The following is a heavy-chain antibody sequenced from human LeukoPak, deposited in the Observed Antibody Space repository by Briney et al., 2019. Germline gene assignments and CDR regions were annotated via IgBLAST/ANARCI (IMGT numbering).Heavy chain of an antibody. CDR1: GGSFSGYS. Sequence: SETLSLTCAVYGGSFSGYSWSWIRQPPGKGLEWIGYIYHSGSTYYNPSLKSRVTISVDRSKNQFSLKLSSVTAADTAVYYCARDGGSYDWYFDLWGRGTLVTVSS. D-gene: IGHD1-26*01. CDR2: IYHSGST. J-gene: IGHJ2*01. V-gene: IGHV4-30-2*01. CDR3: ARDGGSYDWYFDL.